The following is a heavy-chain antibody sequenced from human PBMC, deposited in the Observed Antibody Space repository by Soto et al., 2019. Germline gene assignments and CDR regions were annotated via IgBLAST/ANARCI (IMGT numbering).Heavy chain of an antibody. CDR2: IYTSGST. CDR3: ARDMDDYVWGSYRFDY. J-gene: IGHJ4*02. CDR1: GGSISSYY. Sequence: SETLSLTCTVSGGSISSYYWSWIRQPAGKGLEWIGRIYTSGSTNYNPSLKSRVTMSVDTSKNHFSLKLSSVTAADTAVYYCARDMDDYVWGSYRFDYWGQGTLVTVS. V-gene: IGHV4-4*07. D-gene: IGHD3-16*02.